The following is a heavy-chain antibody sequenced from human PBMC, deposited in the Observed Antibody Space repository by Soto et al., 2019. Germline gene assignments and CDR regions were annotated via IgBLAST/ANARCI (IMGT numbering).Heavy chain of an antibody. CDR3: PTPYGDYEMDV. D-gene: IGHD4-17*01. J-gene: IGHJ6*04. Sequence: EVQLVESGGGLVKPGGSLRLSCAASGFTFSNAWMSWVRQAPGKGLEWVGRIKSKTDGGTTDYAAPVKGRFTISRDDSKNTLYMQMNSLKTEDTAVYYCPTPYGDYEMDVWGKGTTVTVSS. CDR2: IKSKTDGGTT. CDR1: GFTFSNAW. V-gene: IGHV3-15*01.